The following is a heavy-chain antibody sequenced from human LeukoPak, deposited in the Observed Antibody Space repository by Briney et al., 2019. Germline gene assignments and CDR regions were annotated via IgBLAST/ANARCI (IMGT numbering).Heavy chain of an antibody. D-gene: IGHD3-10*01. CDR1: GGSFSGYY. J-gene: IGHJ4*02. Sequence: SETLSLTCAVYGGSFSGYYWSWIRQPPGKGLEWIGEINHSGSTNYNPSLKSRVTISVDTSKNQFSLKLSSVTAADTAVYYRARGRITMVRGVVPPWGWHWGQGTLVTVSS. CDR2: INHSGST. V-gene: IGHV4-34*01. CDR3: ARGRITMVRGVVPPWGWH.